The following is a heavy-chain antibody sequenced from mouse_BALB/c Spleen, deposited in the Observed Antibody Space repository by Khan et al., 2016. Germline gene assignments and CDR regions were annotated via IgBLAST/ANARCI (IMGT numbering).Heavy chain of an antibody. CDR3: ARVKDRATGGYFDY. CDR2: INPSTGYT. D-gene: IGHD3-1*01. CDR1: GYTFTSYW. Sequence: QVQLQQSGAELAKPGASVKMSCKASGYTFTSYWMHWVKQRPGQGLEWIGYINPSTGYTEYNQTFKDKATLTADKSSSTAYMQLSSLTSEDSAVYYCARVKDRATGGYFDYWCRGATLAVSS. V-gene: IGHV1-7*01. J-gene: IGHJ2*01.